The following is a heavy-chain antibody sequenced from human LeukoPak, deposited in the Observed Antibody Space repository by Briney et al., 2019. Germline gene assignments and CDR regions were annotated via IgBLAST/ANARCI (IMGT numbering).Heavy chain of an antibody. CDR1: GGSISSSSYY. CDR2: IYFSGST. CDR3: AVQYSDQNY. V-gene: IGHV4-39*07. D-gene: IGHD6-6*01. Sequence: MSSETLSLTCTVSGGSISSSSYYWGWIRQPPGMGLDWLGIIYFSGSTLYNPSLNSRVTISMDRSQNQFSLSLTSVTAADTAMYYCAVQYSDQNYWGQGTLVTVSS. J-gene: IGHJ4*02.